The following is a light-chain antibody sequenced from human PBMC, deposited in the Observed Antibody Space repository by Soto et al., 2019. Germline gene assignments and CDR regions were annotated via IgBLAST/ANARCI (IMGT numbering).Light chain of an antibody. CDR2: AAS. V-gene: IGKV1-9*01. Sequence: DIQLTQSPSFLSASVGDRVTITCRASQGISSSLAWYQQKPGKAPKLLIYAASTLQTGVPSRFSGSGSGTEFTLTISSLQPEDFATYYCQHLDGYPLDFGQGTRLEIK. J-gene: IGKJ5*01. CDR1: QGISSS. CDR3: QHLDGYPLD.